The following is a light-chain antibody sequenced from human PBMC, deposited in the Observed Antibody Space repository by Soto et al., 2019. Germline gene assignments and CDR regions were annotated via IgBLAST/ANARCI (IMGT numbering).Light chain of an antibody. J-gene: IGKJ1*01. V-gene: IGKV1-5*03. Sequence: DIQMTQSPSTLSASIGDRVTITCRASQNISNWLAWYQQKPGKAPKLLIYKASSLEDVVPPRFSGCASGTEFTPTNTTPQPNDFATSYCQHYDGFPWTFGHGTKVEIK. CDR2: KAS. CDR3: QHYDGFPWT. CDR1: QNISNW.